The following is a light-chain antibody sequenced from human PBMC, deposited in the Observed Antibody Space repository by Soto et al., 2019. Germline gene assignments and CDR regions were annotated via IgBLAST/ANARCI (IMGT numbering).Light chain of an antibody. CDR3: QQYNSRT. CDR1: QSISSW. Sequence: DLQMTQSPSTLSASVGARVTITCRASQSISSWLAWYQQKPGKAPKLLIYKASSLESGVPSRFIGSGSGTEFNLPISSMQPDNFASDYCQQYNSRTFGQGTKVEIK. V-gene: IGKV1-5*03. J-gene: IGKJ1*01. CDR2: KAS.